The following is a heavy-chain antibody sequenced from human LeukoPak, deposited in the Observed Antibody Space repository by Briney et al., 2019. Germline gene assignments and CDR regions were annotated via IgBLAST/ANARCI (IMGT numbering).Heavy chain of an antibody. V-gene: IGHV4-31*03. D-gene: IGHD3-9*01. CDR3: ARDIRIPDDYYGMDV. Sequence: SQTLSLTCTVSGGSISSGGYYWSWIRQHPGKGLEWVGYIYYSGSTYYNPSLKSRVTISVDTSKNQFSLKLSSVTAADTAVYYCARDIRIPDDYYGMDVWGQGTTVTVSS. J-gene: IGHJ6*02. CDR1: GGSISSGGYY. CDR2: IYYSGST.